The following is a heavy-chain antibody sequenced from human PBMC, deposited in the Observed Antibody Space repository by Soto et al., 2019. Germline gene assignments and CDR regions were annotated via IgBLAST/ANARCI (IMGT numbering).Heavy chain of an antibody. Sequence: GGSLRLSCAASGFTFSSYAMSWVRQAPGKGLEWVSAISGSGGSTYYADSVKGRFTISRDNSKNTLYLQMNSLRAEDTAVYYCAKDLTIFGVVITPYMDVWGKGTTVTVSS. D-gene: IGHD3-3*01. J-gene: IGHJ6*03. CDR1: GFTFSSYA. V-gene: IGHV3-23*01. CDR3: AKDLTIFGVVITPYMDV. CDR2: ISGSGGST.